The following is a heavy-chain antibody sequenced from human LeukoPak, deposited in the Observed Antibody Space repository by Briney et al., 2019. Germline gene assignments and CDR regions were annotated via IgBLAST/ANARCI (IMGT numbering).Heavy chain of an antibody. Sequence: GESLKISCAASGFTFSSYAMSWVRQAPGKELEWVSAISGSGGSTHYADSVKGRFTISRDNSKNTLYLQMNSLRAEDTAVYYCARREWLGRFDYWGQGTLVTVSS. CDR3: ARREWLGRFDY. CDR1: GFTFSSYA. D-gene: IGHD3-3*01. V-gene: IGHV3-23*01. J-gene: IGHJ4*02. CDR2: ISGSGGST.